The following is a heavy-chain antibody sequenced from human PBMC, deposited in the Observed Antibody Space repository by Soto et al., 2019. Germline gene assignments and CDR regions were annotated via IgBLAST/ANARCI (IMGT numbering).Heavy chain of an antibody. J-gene: IGHJ4*02. CDR2: LSRSGGAT. V-gene: IGHV3-23*01. CDR3: AKVPPPYYYDSSGYLFDY. D-gene: IGHD3-22*01. Sequence: PGGSLRLSCTASGFNTRFYSMSWVRQTPGKGLEWVAALSRSGGATYYADSVRGRFTISRDASKDTLFLQMSNLRAEDTAVYYCAKVPPPYYYDSSGYLFDYWGQGTLVTVSS. CDR1: GFNTRFYS.